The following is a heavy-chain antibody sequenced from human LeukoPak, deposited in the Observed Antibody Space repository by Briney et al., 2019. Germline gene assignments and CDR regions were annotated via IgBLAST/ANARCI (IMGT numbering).Heavy chain of an antibody. Sequence: ASVKVSCKASGYTFTSYGISWVRQAPGQGLEWMGWISAYNGNTNYAQKLQGRVTMTTDTSTSTAYMELRSLRSDDTAVYYCARGLQVVPGATGSLCDYRGQGTLVTVSS. CDR3: ARGLQVVPGATGSLCDY. CDR1: GYTFTSYG. CDR2: ISAYNGNT. D-gene: IGHD2-2*01. J-gene: IGHJ4*02. V-gene: IGHV1-18*01.